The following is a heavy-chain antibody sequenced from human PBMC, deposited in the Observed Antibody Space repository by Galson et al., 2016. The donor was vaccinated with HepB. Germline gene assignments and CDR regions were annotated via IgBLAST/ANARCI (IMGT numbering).Heavy chain of an antibody. CDR2: INSDGTST. D-gene: IGHD6-19*01. Sequence: SLRLSCAASGFTFSSYWMHWVRQAPGKGLVWVSGINSDGTSTTYADSVKGRFTISRDNSKNTLYLQMNSLRAEDTAVHYCAKGVAGKGFDYWGQGTLVTVSS. V-gene: IGHV3-74*01. CDR1: GFTFSSYW. J-gene: IGHJ4*02. CDR3: AKGVAGKGFDY.